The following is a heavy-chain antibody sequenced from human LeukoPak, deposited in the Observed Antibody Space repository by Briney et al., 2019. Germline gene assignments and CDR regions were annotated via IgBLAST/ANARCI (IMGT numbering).Heavy chain of an antibody. CDR2: IYHSGST. D-gene: IGHD3-10*01. Sequence: SETLSLTCAVSGGSISSSNWGSWVRQPPGKGLEWIGEIYHSGSTNYNPSLKSRVTISVDKSKNQFSLKLSSVTAADTAVYYCAISYYYGSGSYYNAPLNAFDIWGQGTMVTVSS. J-gene: IGHJ3*02. V-gene: IGHV4-4*02. CDR1: GGSISSSNW. CDR3: AISYYYGSGSYYNAPLNAFDI.